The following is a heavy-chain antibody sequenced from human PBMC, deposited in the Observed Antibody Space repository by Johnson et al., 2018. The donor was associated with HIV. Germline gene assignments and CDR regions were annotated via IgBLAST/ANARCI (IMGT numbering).Heavy chain of an antibody. V-gene: IGHV3-15*05. CDR1: GFTFSNAW. D-gene: IGHD5-24*01. CDR2: IKSKTDGGTT. CDR3: ARFGRGGSHAFDI. J-gene: IGHJ3*02. Sequence: VQLVESGGGLVKPGGSLRLSCAASGFTFSNAWMSWVRQAPGKGLEWVGRIKSKTDGGTTDYAAPVKGRFTISRDNAKNSLYLQMNSLRAEDTALYYCARFGRGGSHAFDIWGQGTMVTVSS.